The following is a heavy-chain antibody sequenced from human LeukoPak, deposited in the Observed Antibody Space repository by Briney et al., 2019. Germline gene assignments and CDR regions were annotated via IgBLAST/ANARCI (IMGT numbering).Heavy chain of an antibody. CDR1: GFTFSSYG. D-gene: IGHD6-13*01. CDR2: IWYDGSNK. CDR3: ARDGSSWYLDY. V-gene: IGHV3-33*01. J-gene: IGHJ4*02. Sequence: GGSLRLSCAASGFTFSSYGMHWVRQAPGKGLEWVAVIWYDGSNKYYADSVKGRFTISRDNSKNTLYLQMNSLRAEDTAVYYCARDGSSWYLDYWGQGTLVTVSS.